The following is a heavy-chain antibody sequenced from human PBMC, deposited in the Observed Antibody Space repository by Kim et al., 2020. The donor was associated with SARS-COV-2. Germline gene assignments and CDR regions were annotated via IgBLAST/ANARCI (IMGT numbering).Heavy chain of an antibody. D-gene: IGHD1-1*01. CDR1: GYTFTSYY. CDR3: ARDRRLGTTGTAGRDYYYYGLDV. V-gene: IGHV1-46*01. Sequence: ASVKVSCKASGYTFTSYYMHRVRQAPGQGLEWMGIINPSGGSTSYAQKFQGRVTMTRDTSTSTVYMELSSLRSEDTAVYYCARDRRLGTTGTAGRDYYYYGLDVWGQGTTVTVSS. CDR2: INPSGGST. J-gene: IGHJ6*02.